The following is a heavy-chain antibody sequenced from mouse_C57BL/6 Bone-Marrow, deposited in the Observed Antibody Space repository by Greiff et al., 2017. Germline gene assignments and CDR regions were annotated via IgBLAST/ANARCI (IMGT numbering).Heavy chain of an antibody. V-gene: IGHV2-2*01. CDR3: ARLRLDY. Sequence: VQLQQSGPGLVQPSQSLSITCTVSGFSLTSYGVHWVRQSPGKGLEWLGVIWSGGSTDYNAAFISRLSISKDNSKSQVFFKMNSLQADDTAIYYCARLRLDYWGQGTTLTVSS. CDR2: IWSGGST. D-gene: IGHD2-12*01. J-gene: IGHJ2*01. CDR1: GFSLTSYG.